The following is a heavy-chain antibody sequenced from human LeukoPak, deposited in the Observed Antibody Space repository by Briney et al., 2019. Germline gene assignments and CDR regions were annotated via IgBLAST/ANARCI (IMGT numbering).Heavy chain of an antibody. D-gene: IGHD6-13*01. CDR3: ARGPLIAAAGTW. J-gene: IGHJ4*02. Sequence: GGSLRLSCATSGFTFSSYSMNWVRQAPGEGLEWVSYISSSSSATYYADSVKGRFTISRDNAMHSLYLQMNSLRAEDTAVYYCARGPLIAAAGTWWGQGTLVTVSS. CDR1: GFTFSSYS. V-gene: IGHV3-48*01. CDR2: ISSSSSAT.